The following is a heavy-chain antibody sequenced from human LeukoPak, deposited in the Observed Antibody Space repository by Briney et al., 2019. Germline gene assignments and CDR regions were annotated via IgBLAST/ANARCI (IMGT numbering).Heavy chain of an antibody. Sequence: GGSLRLSCAASGFTFSSYSMNWVRQAPGKGLEWVSSISSSSSYIYYADSVKGRFTISRANAKNSLYLQMNSLRAADTGVYYCARAHYYDIFFYMDGWVKGTTVTISS. V-gene: IGHV3-21*01. D-gene: IGHD3-9*01. CDR2: ISSSSSYI. CDR1: GFTFSSYS. CDR3: ARAHYYDIFFYMDG. J-gene: IGHJ6*03.